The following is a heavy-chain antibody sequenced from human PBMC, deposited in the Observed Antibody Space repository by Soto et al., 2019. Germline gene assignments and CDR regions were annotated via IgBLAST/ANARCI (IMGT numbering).Heavy chain of an antibody. CDR3: ARSTGRGYSYGYGY. J-gene: IGHJ4*02. CDR2: ISAYNGNT. CDR1: GYTFTSYG. D-gene: IGHD5-18*01. V-gene: IGHV1-18*01. Sequence: ASVKVSCKASGYTFTSYGIGWVRQAPGQGLEWMGWISAYNGNTNYAQKFQGRVTMTRDTSTSTVYMELSSLRSEDTAVYYCARSTGRGYSYGYGYWGQGTLVTVSS.